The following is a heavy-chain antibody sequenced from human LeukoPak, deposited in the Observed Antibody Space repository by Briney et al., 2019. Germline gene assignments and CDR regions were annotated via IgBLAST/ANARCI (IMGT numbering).Heavy chain of an antibody. J-gene: IGHJ6*02. Sequence: AGGSLRLSCAASGFTFSSYAMSWVRQAPGKGLEWVSAISGSGGSTYYADSVKGRFTISRDNSKNTLYLQMNSLRAEDTAVYYCAKGSKPAAILWGRTTYYYYGMDVWGQGTTVTVSS. CDR3: AKGSKPAAILWGRTTYYYYGMDV. V-gene: IGHV3-23*01. CDR2: ISGSGGST. CDR1: GFTFSSYA. D-gene: IGHD2-2*02.